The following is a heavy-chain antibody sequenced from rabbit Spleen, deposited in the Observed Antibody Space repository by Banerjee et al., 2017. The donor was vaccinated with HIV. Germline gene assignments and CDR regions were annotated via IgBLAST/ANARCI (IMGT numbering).Heavy chain of an antibody. D-gene: IGHD1-1*01. CDR1: GFTFSSYW. Sequence: QEQLVEYGGDLVQPEGSLTLTCKASGFTFSSYWMSWVRQAPGKGLEWIGTIVASSDNTYYASWAKGRFTISKTSSTTVDLKMTSLTVADTATYFCARPYGSGGYGDGFDLWGPGTLVTVS. V-gene: IGHV1S45*01. CDR3: ARPYGSGGYGDGFDL. J-gene: IGHJ4*01. CDR2: IVASSDNT.